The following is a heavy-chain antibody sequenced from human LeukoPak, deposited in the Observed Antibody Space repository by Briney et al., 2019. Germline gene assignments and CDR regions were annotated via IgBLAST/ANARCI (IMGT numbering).Heavy chain of an antibody. CDR2: VYSGGNT. Sequence: GGSLRLSSAASGFTVSGSYRSWVRQAPGEGLEWVSLVYSGGNTYYADSVKGRFTISRDNSKNTLYLQMNSLRAEDTAVYYCARDHFDGTEFYSYFDLWGRGTLVTVSS. CDR3: ARDHFDGTEFYSYFDL. CDR1: GFTVSGSY. V-gene: IGHV3-66*01. J-gene: IGHJ2*01. D-gene: IGHD2-8*02.